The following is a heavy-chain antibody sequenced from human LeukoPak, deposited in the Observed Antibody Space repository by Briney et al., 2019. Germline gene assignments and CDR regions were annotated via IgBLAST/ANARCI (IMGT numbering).Heavy chain of an antibody. Sequence: PSETVPLTFMFRVCPNRWHFCNWLRQPPGKGREWIGYISYSATTNYNPSLKSRVSFSIDTSKNQFSLKLTSVSAADTALYFCATGHSSGWFDYWGQGTLVSVSS. CDR2: ISYSATT. CDR1: VCPNRWHF. J-gene: IGHJ4*02. D-gene: IGHD6-19*01. CDR3: ATGHSSGWFDY. V-gene: IGHV4-59*11.